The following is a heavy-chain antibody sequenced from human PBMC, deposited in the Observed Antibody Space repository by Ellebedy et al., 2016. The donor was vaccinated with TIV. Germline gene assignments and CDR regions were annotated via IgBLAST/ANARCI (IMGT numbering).Heavy chain of an antibody. Sequence: SQTLSLTCAISGDSVSSKTATWDWIRQFPSRGLEWLGRTYYRSKWFNEYPVAVRGRITINTDTLKNQFSLQVHSVTPEDTAVYFCARRGAVGAANTLDYWGQGALVTISS. J-gene: IGHJ4*02. V-gene: IGHV6-1*01. CDR3: ARRGAVGAANTLDY. CDR2: TYYRSKWFN. CDR1: GDSVSSKTAT. D-gene: IGHD2-15*01.